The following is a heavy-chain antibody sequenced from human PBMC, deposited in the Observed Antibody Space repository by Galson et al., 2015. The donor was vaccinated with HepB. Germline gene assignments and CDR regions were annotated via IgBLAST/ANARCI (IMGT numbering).Heavy chain of an antibody. CDR1: GFTFSSYA. D-gene: IGHD1-26*01. Sequence: SLRLSCAASGFTFSSYAMSWVRQAPGKGLEWVSAISGSGGNTYYADSVKGRFTISRDNSKNTLYLQMNGLRAEDTAVYYCAKGVGATGWFDPWGQGTLVAVSS. CDR3: AKGVGATGWFDP. J-gene: IGHJ5*02. V-gene: IGHV3-23*01. CDR2: ISGSGGNT.